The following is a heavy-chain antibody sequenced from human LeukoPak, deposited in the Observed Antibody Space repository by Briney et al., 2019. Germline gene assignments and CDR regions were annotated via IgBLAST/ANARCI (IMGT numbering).Heavy chain of an antibody. CDR1: GFTFSSYS. Sequence: GGSLRLSCAASGFTFSSYSMNWVRQAPGKGLEWVSSISSSSSYIYYADSVKGRFTISRDNAKNSLYLQMNSLRAEDTAVYYCARGRAARLNFDYWGQGTLVTVSS. V-gene: IGHV3-21*01. J-gene: IGHJ4*02. CDR2: ISSSSSYI. D-gene: IGHD6-6*01. CDR3: ARGRAARLNFDY.